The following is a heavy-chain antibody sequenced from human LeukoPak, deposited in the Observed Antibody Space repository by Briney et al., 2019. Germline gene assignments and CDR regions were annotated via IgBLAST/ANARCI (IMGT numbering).Heavy chain of an antibody. Sequence: GGSLRLSCAASGFTFSSYAMSWVRQAPGKGRGWVSAISGSGGSTYYADSVKGRFTISRDNSKNTLYLQMNSLRAEDTAVYYCAKGGLGVTMIVVVITHFDYWGQGTLVTVSS. CDR1: GFTFSSYA. CDR3: AKGGLGVTMIVVVITHFDY. V-gene: IGHV3-23*01. D-gene: IGHD3-22*01. J-gene: IGHJ4*02. CDR2: ISGSGGST.